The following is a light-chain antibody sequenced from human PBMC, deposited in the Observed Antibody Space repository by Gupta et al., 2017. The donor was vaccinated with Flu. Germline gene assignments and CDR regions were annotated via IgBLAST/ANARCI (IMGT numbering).Light chain of an antibody. CDR2: AAS. J-gene: IGKJ1*01. CDR1: QSISSY. Sequence: DIQMTQCPSSLSASVGDRVTITCRASQSISSYLNWYQQKPGKAPKRLIYAASSLQSGAPSRFSGSGSGTDFTLTISSLQPENFATFYCPQSYSTPRTFGQGTTVQIK. V-gene: IGKV1-39*01. CDR3: PQSYSTPRT.